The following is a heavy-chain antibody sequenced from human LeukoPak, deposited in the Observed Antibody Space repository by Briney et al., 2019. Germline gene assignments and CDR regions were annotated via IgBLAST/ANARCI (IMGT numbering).Heavy chain of an antibody. Sequence: GGSLRLSCTASGFTFSSYWMHWVRQAPGQGLVWVSRLNSDGSSTNYADSVKGRFTISRDNAKNTLFLQMNSLRAEDTAVYYCAGGPHGGNGDYWGQGTLVTVSS. CDR1: GFTFSSYW. CDR2: LNSDGSST. V-gene: IGHV3-74*01. J-gene: IGHJ4*02. CDR3: AGGPHGGNGDY. D-gene: IGHD4-23*01.